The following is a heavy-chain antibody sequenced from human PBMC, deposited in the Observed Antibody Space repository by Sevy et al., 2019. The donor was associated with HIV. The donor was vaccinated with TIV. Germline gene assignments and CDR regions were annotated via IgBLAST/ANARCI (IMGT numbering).Heavy chain of an antibody. CDR1: GGSISSSTYY. CDR3: ARRTYSRTTFDY. V-gene: IGHV4-39*01. CDR2: IYYSRST. J-gene: IGHJ4*02. D-gene: IGHD6-13*01. Sequence: SETLSLTCTVSGGSISSSTYYWAWIRQPPGKGLEWIGSIYYSRSTYYNPSLKSRVTISVDTSKNQFSLRLGSVTAADAAVYYCARRTYSRTTFDYWGQGTLVTVSS.